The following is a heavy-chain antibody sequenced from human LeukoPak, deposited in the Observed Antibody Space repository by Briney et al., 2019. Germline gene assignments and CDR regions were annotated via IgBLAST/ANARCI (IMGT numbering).Heavy chain of an antibody. CDR1: GFSVNNLY. J-gene: IGHJ3*02. CDR2: IYSGDRT. Sequence: GGSLRLSCAASGFSVNNLYMSWVRQAPGKGLEWVSVIYSGDRTYYADSVKGRFTISRDTSKNTVYLQMNSLRPEETAVYYCARSHCGGDCYGAFDIWGQGTMVTVSS. D-gene: IGHD2-21*02. V-gene: IGHV3-66*01. CDR3: ARSHCGGDCYGAFDI.